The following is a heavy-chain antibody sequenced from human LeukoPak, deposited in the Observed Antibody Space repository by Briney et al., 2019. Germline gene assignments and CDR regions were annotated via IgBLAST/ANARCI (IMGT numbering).Heavy chain of an antibody. J-gene: IGHJ4*02. V-gene: IGHV4-31*03. CDR2: IYYSGST. CDR3: ARAGLRYSSGLPAYFDY. CDR1: GGSISSGGYY. D-gene: IGHD6-19*01. Sequence: PSETLSLTCTVSGGSISSGGYYWSWIRQRPGKGLEWIGYIYYSGSTYYNPSLKSRVTISVDTSKNQFSLKLSSVTAADTAVYYCARAGLRYSSGLPAYFDYWGQGTLVTVSS.